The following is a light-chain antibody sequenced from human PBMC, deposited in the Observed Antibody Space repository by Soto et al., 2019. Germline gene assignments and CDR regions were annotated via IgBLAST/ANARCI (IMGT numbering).Light chain of an antibody. CDR3: QQYNNWPYMYT. V-gene: IGKV3-15*01. J-gene: IGKJ2*01. CDR1: QSVSSN. Sequence: EIVMTQSPATLSVSPGERATLSCRASQSVSSNLAWYQQKPGQAPRLLIYGASTRATGIPARFSGGGSGTEFTLTISSLQSEDCAVYYCQQYNNWPYMYTFGQGTKLEIK. CDR2: GAS.